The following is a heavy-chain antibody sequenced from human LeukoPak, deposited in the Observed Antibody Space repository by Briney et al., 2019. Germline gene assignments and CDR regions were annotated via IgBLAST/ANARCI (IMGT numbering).Heavy chain of an antibody. D-gene: IGHD2-2*02. V-gene: IGHV3-21*01. CDR1: GFTFSSYS. Sequence: GGSLRLSCAASGFTFSSYSMNWVRQAPGKGLEWVSSISSSSSYIYYADSVKGRFTISRDNAKNSLYLQMNSLRAEDTAVYYCARDRGDIVVVPAAIGYARIVATILDYWGQGTLVTVSS. J-gene: IGHJ4*02. CDR2: ISSSSSYI. CDR3: ARDRGDIVVVPAAIGYARIVATILDY.